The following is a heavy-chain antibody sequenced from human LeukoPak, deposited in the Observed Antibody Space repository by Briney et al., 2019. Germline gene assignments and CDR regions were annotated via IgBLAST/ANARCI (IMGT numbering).Heavy chain of an antibody. CDR1: GFTFTNYW. J-gene: IGHJ6*02. V-gene: IGHV3-74*03. CDR3: ARSHYYDSSGDFSYNYGMDV. Sequence: EGSRRLSCAASGFTFTNYWMHWVRQAVGKGPVWVSRINSDGSSTTYADSVKGRFTIYRDNAKNTLYLQMNSLRAEDTAVYYCARSHYYDSSGDFSYNYGMDVWGPASSATVSS. D-gene: IGHD3-22*01. CDR2: INSDGSST.